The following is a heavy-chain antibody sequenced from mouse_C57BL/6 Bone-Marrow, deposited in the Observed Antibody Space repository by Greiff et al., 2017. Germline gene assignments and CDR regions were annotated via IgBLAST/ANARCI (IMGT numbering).Heavy chain of an antibody. J-gene: IGHJ2*01. CDR3: ERGWLLRG. CDR2: IYPGDGDT. D-gene: IGHD2-3*01. Sequence: VHLVESGPELVKPGASVKISCKASGYAFSSSWLHWVKQRPGKGLEWIGRIYPGDGDTNYNGKFKGKATVTADKSSSTAYMQRSSLTSEVSEVYFCERGWLLRGWGQGTTLTVSS. CDR1: GYAFSSSW. V-gene: IGHV1-82*01.